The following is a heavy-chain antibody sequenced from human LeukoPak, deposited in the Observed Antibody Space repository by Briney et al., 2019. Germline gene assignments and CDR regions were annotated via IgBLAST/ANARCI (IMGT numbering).Heavy chain of an antibody. CDR3: ARHGSSGYYYVKYYFDY. D-gene: IGHD3-22*01. Sequence: GGSLRLSCAASGFTFSSYEMNWVRQAPGKGLEWVSYISSSGSTIYYADSVKGGFTISGDNAKNSLYLQMNSLRAEDTAVYYCARHGSSGYYYVKYYFDYWGQGTLVTVSS. CDR2: ISSSGSTI. CDR1: GFTFSSYE. J-gene: IGHJ4*02. V-gene: IGHV3-48*03.